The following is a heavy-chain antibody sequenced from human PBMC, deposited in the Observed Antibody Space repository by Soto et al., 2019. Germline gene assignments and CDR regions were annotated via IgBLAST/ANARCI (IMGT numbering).Heavy chain of an antibody. V-gene: IGHV5-51*01. CDR1: GYSFTTYW. CDR2: IFPADSDT. J-gene: IGHJ4*02. D-gene: IGHD3-22*01. CDR3: ARRSPNYYDTSGYSVYDN. Sequence: GESLKISCKGSGYSFTTYWIAWVRQMPGKGLEWMGIIFPADSDTKYSPSFQGQVTFSVDKSTNTAYLQWSSLKASDTAMYYCARRSPNYYDTSGYSVYDNWGQGTLVTVSS.